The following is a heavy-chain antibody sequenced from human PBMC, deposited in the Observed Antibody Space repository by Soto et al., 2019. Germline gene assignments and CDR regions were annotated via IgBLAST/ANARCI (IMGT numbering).Heavy chain of an antibody. CDR3: AKVMRYCTNGVCYLTYYYYGMDV. D-gene: IGHD2-8*01. Sequence: PGGSLRLSCAASGFTFSSYAMSWVRQAPGKGLEWVSAISGSGGSTYYADSVKGRFTISRDNSKNTLYLQMNSLRAEDTAVYYCAKVMRYCTNGVCYLTYYYYGMDVWGQGTTVTVSS. CDR2: ISGSGGST. J-gene: IGHJ6*02. V-gene: IGHV3-23*01. CDR1: GFTFSSYA.